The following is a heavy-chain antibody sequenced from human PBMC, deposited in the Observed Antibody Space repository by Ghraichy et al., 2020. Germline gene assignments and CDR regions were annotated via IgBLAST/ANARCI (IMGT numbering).Heavy chain of an antibody. CDR1: GFTFSSYS. J-gene: IGHJ3*02. D-gene: IGHD2-2*01. V-gene: IGHV3-48*02. CDR3: ARDSVLVPFRGGGAFDI. Sequence: GGSLRLSCAASGFTFSSYSMNWVRQAPGKGLEWVSYISSSSSTIYYADSVKGRFTISRDNAKNSLYLQMNSLRDEDTAVYYCARDSVLVPFRGGGAFDIWGQGTMVTVSS. CDR2: ISSSSSTI.